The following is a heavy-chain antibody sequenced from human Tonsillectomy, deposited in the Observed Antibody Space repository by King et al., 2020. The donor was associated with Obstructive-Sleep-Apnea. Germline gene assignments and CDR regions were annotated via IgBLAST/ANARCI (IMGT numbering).Heavy chain of an antibody. CDR2: IYHSGST. CDR3: ARVFDYGDYTLTNWFDP. CDR1: GYSISSGYY. Sequence: VPMQESGPGLVKPSETLSLTCTVSGYSISSGYYWGWIRQPPGKGLEWIGSIYHSGSTDYNPSLKSRVTISVDTSKNQFSLKLSSVTAADTAVYYCARVFDYGDYTLTNWFDPWGQGTLVTVSS. D-gene: IGHD4-17*01. V-gene: IGHV4-38-2*02. J-gene: IGHJ5*02.